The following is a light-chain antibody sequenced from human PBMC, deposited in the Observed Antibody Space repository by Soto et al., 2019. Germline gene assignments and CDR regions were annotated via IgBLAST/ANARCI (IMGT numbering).Light chain of an antibody. CDR1: QTITNW. Sequence: DIQMTQSPSILSASVGARVTITCRSSQTITNWLAWYQQKPGKAPRLLIYDASSLESWVPSRFSGSGSGTEFTLTISSLQSEDFATYYCQQYKSFWTFGQGTKVEIK. CDR2: DAS. V-gene: IGKV1-5*01. J-gene: IGKJ1*01. CDR3: QQYKSFWT.